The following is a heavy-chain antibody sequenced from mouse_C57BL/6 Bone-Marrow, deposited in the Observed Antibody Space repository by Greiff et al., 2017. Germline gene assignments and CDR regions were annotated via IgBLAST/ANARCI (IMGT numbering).Heavy chain of an antibody. CDR2: IDPSDSYT. CDR3: ARRRPTVVATGDY. D-gene: IGHD1-1*01. Sequence: QVHVKQSGAELVKPGASVKLSCKASGYTFTSYWMQWVKQRPGQGLEWIGEIDPSDSYTNYNQKFKGKATLTVDTSSSTAYMQLSSLTSEDSAVYYCARRRPTVVATGDYWGQGTTLTVSS. CDR1: GYTFTSYW. V-gene: IGHV1-50*01. J-gene: IGHJ2*01.